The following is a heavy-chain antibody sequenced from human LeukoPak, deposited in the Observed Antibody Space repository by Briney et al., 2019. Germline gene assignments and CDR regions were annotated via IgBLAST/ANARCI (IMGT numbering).Heavy chain of an antibody. V-gene: IGHV1-18*01. J-gene: IGHJ6*02. CDR3: ARVGSAAAPTLQNYYYYGMDV. Sequence: ASVKVSCKASGYTFTSYGISWVRQDPGQGLEWMGWISAYNGNTNYAQKLQGRVTMTTDTSTSTAYMELRSLRSDDTAVYYCARVGSAAAPTLQNYYYYGMDVWGQGTTVTVSS. CDR2: ISAYNGNT. D-gene: IGHD6-13*01. CDR1: GYTFTSYG.